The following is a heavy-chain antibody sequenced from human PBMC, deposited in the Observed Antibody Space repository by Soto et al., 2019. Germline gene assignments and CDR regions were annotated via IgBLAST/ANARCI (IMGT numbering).Heavy chain of an antibody. D-gene: IGHD6-19*01. V-gene: IGHV1-18*01. Sequence: QGQLVQSGAEVKKPGASVNVSCKASGYTFTRYGISWVRQAPGQWLEWMGWISADNGDTNYAQKLQGRVTSTTDTSTNTASIELRSLRSEYKTVYYCAGDLFHVRSADSDYSSGWYDCFDHWCQGTLVTVYS. CDR1: GYTFTRYG. CDR3: AGDLFHVRSADSDYSSGWYDCFDH. CDR2: ISADNGDT. J-gene: IGHJ5*02.